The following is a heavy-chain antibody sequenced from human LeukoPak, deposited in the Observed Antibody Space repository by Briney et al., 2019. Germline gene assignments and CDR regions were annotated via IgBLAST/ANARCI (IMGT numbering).Heavy chain of an antibody. CDR1: RFTFNTFG. CDR2: ISSDGSNK. V-gene: IGHV3-30*03. CDR3: RAATKYRDYYYDY. Sequence: PGGSLRLSCAACRFTFNTFGMHWVRQAPGKGLEWVAVISSDGSNKYYADSVKGRFTISRDNSKDTLYLQMSSLAIEDTAVYYCRAATKYRDYYYDYWGQGTLVTVSS. J-gene: IGHJ4*02. D-gene: IGHD2-21*02.